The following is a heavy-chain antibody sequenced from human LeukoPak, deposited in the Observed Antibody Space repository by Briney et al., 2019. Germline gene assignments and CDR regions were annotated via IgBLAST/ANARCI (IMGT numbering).Heavy chain of an antibody. CDR1: GFTFSSYA. J-gene: IGHJ4*02. Sequence: GASLRLSCAASGFTFSSYAMSWVRQAPGKGLEWVSAISGSGGSTYYADSVKGRLTISRDNSKNTLCLQMNSLRAEDTAVYYCAKSRILRYFDWAGDYWGQGTLVTVSS. CDR2: ISGSGGST. V-gene: IGHV3-23*01. D-gene: IGHD3-9*01. CDR3: AKSRILRYFDWAGDY.